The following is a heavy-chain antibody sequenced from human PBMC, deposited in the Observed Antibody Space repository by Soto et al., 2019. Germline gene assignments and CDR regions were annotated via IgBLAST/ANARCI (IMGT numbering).Heavy chain of an antibody. J-gene: IGHJ4*02. CDR3: AIGGIAVAGEQFDY. D-gene: IGHD6-19*01. V-gene: IGHV4-4*02. CDR2: IYHSGST. Sequence: SETLSLTCAVSSGSISSSNWWSWVRQPPGKGLEWIGEIYHSGSTNYNPSLKSRVTISVDKSKNQFSLKLSSVTAADTAVYYCAIGGIAVAGEQFDYRGQGTLVTVSS. CDR1: SGSISSSNW.